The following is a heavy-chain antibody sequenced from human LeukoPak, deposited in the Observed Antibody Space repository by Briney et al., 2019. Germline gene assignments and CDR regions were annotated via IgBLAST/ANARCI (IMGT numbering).Heavy chain of an antibody. Sequence: GGSLRLSCAASGFPVSRNYMSWARQPPGRGREWASVIYVSGSTYYADSVKGRFTISRDNSKNTLYLQMNSLRAEDTAVYYCAKDLRDSRGLGAFDIWGQGTMVTVSS. CDR3: AKDLRDSRGLGAFDI. V-gene: IGHV3-53*01. D-gene: IGHD3-22*01. CDR2: IYVSGST. J-gene: IGHJ3*02. CDR1: GFPVSRNY.